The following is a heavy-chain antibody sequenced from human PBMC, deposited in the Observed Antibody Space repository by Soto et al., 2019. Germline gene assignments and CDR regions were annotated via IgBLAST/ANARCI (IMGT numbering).Heavy chain of an antibody. CDR1: GYTFTSYG. CDR3: ARAYCSSTSCYEFDY. Sequence: ASVKVSCKASGYTFTSYGIIWVRQAPGQGLEWMGWISAYNGNTNYAQKLQGRVTMTTDTSTSTAYMELRSLRSDDTAVYYCARAYCSSTSCYEFDYWGQGTPVTVSS. CDR2: ISAYNGNT. V-gene: IGHV1-18*01. J-gene: IGHJ4*02. D-gene: IGHD2-2*01.